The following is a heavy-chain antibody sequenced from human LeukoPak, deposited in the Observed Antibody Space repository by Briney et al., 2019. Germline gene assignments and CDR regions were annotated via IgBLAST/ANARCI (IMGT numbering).Heavy chain of an antibody. CDR3: ARGQGATVPQVGTNWFDP. Sequence: SETLSLTCAVYIDSFSNYHWNWIRQTPAKGMEWIGEVNESGGTNISPSLRSRVILSVDTSKNQFSLKLISVTVADTAIYSCARGQGATVPQVGTNWFDPWGQGTRVTVSS. CDR1: IDSFSNYH. D-gene: IGHD1-26*01. J-gene: IGHJ5*02. V-gene: IGHV4-34*01. CDR2: VNESGGT.